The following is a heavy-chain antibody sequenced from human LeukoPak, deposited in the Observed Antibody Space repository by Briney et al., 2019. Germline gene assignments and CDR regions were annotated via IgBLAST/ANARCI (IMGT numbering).Heavy chain of an antibody. J-gene: IGHJ3*02. Sequence: SGGSLRLSCAASGFTFSSYSMNWVRQAPGKGLEWVSSISSSSSYIYYADSVKGRFTISRDNSKNTLYLQMNSLRAEDTAVYYCAKERYYDFWTYDAFDIWGQGTMVTVSS. CDR3: AKERYYDFWTYDAFDI. D-gene: IGHD3-3*01. V-gene: IGHV3-21*01. CDR2: ISSSSSYI. CDR1: GFTFSSYS.